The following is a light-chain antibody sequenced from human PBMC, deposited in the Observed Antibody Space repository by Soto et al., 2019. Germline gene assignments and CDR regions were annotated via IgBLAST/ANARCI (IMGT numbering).Light chain of an antibody. CDR2: DAS. CDR3: HVRCGSSAWT. J-gene: IGKJ1*01. V-gene: IGKV3-11*01. CDR1: QSVINF. Sequence: EIVLTQSPATLSLSPGDRATLSCRSSQSVINFLAWYQQKPADAPRLLIYDASNSAASSPAAMIGGGAATDVSPTISSREAEEYAVYYYHVRCGSSAWTFGQGTKVDIK.